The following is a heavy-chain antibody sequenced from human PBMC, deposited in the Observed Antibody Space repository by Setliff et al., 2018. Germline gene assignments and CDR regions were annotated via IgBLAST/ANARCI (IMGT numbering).Heavy chain of an antibody. Sequence: GASVKVSCKASGYTFTSYYMHWVRQAPGQGLEWMGGIIPILGIANYAQKFQGRVTITADKSTSTAYMELSSLRSEDTAVYYCARAERGYFDWLSYPRNHYYYYYGMDVWGQGTTVTVSS. CDR3: ARAERGYFDWLSYPRNHYYYYYGMDV. D-gene: IGHD3-9*01. V-gene: IGHV1-69*10. CDR1: GYTFTSYY. CDR2: IIPILGIA. J-gene: IGHJ6*02.